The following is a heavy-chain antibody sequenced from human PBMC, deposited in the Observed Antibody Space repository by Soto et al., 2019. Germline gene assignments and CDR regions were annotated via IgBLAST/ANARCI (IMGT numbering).Heavy chain of an antibody. Sequence: SGPTLVNPTQTLTLTCTFSGFSLSTSGVGVGWIRQPPGKALEWLALIYWDDDKRYSPSLKSRLTITKDTSKNQVVLTMTNMDPVDTATYYCAHSLIGYYYDSTGSNWFDPWGQGTLVTVSS. D-gene: IGHD3-22*01. CDR3: AHSLIGYYYDSTGSNWFDP. V-gene: IGHV2-5*02. CDR2: IYWDDDK. CDR1: GFSLSTSGVG. J-gene: IGHJ5*02.